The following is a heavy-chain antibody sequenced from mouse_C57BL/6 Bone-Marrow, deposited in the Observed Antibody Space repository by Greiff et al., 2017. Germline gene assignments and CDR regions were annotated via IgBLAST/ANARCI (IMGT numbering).Heavy chain of an antibody. D-gene: IGHD1-1*02. Sequence: QVQLQQSGAELMKPGASVKLSCKATGYTFTGYWIEWVKQRPGHGLEWIGAIVPGSGSTKNNEKVKGKATFTADTSSNTAYLQLSSLTTEDSAIYYCARHYGDFDYWGQGTTLTVSS. V-gene: IGHV1-9*01. CDR3: ARHYGDFDY. CDR2: IVPGSGST. CDR1: GYTFTGYW. J-gene: IGHJ2*01.